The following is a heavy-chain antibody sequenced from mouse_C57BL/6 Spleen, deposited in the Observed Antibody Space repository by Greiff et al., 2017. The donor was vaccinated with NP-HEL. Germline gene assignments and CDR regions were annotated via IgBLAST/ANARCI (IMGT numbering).Heavy chain of an antibody. CDR2: ISSGSSTI. Sequence: EVKLVESGGGLVKPGGSLKLSCAASGFPFSDYGMHWVRQAPEKGLEWVAYISSGSSTIYYADPVKGRFTISRDNAKNTLFLQMTSLRSEDTAMYDCARDSSAHRYAMDYWGQGTSVTVSS. D-gene: IGHD3-2*02. J-gene: IGHJ4*01. CDR3: ARDSSAHRYAMDY. V-gene: IGHV5-17*01. CDR1: GFPFSDYG.